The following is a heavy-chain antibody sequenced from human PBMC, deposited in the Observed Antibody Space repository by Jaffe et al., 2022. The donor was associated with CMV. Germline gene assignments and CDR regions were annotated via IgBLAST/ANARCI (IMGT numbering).Heavy chain of an antibody. CDR2: IYYSGST. CDR3: ARDREVTTSGYGMDV. Sequence: QVQLQESGPGLVKPSETLSLTCTVSGGSISSYYWSWIRQPPGKGLEWIGYIYYSGSTNYNPSLKSRVTISVDTSKNQFSLKLSSVTAADTAVYYCARDREVTTSGYGMDVWGQGTTVTVSS. V-gene: IGHV4-59*01. D-gene: IGHD4-17*01. CDR1: GGSISSYY. J-gene: IGHJ6*02.